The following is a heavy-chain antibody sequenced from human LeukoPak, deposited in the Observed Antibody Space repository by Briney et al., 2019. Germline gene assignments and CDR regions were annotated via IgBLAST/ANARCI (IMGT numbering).Heavy chain of an antibody. V-gene: IGHV4-59*08. CDR1: GGSISSYY. D-gene: IGHD5-24*01. Sequence: SETLSLTCTVSGGSISSYYWSWIRQPPGKGLEWIGYIYNSGSTKYNPSLKSRVTISVDTSKNQFSLKLTSMTAADTAVYYCARATLEMATSHFDYWGQGTPVTVSS. CDR2: IYNSGST. CDR3: ARATLEMATSHFDY. J-gene: IGHJ4*02.